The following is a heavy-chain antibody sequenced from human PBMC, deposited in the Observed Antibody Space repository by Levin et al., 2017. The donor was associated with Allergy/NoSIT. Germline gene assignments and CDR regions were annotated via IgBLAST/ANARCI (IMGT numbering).Heavy chain of an antibody. Sequence: ASVKVSCKASGYTFTSYDINWVRQATGQGLEWMGWMNPNSGNTGYAQKFQGRVTMTRDTSISTAYMELSSLRSEDTAVYWCARRYCSDGNCYSVDYWGQGTLVTVSS. V-gene: IGHV1-8*01. J-gene: IGHJ4*02. D-gene: IGHD2-15*01. CDR2: MNPNSGNT. CDR3: ARRYCSDGNCYSVDY. CDR1: GYTFTSYD.